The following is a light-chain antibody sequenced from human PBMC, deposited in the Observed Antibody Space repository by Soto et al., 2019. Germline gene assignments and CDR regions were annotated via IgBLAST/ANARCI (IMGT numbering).Light chain of an antibody. CDR3: LAWDDSLNGNL. CDR1: GSNIESNT. CDR2: TND. Sequence: QSVLTQPPSASGTPGQRVPLSCSGSGSNIESNTVCWYQQLPGMAPRLLIHTNDRRPSGGPDRFSGSKSGTSASLAISGLQSEDEADYYCLAWDDSLNGNLFGTGTKVTVL. J-gene: IGLJ1*01. V-gene: IGLV1-44*01.